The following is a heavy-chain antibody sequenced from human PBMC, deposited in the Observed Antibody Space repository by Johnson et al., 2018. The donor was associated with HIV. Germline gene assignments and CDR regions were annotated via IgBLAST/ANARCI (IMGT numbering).Heavy chain of an antibody. CDR1: GFTFSSYA. CDR3: AREGPGAYYDSSGDAFDI. D-gene: IGHD3-22*01. CDR2: ISYDGSNN. J-gene: IGHJ3*02. V-gene: IGHV3-30-3*01. Sequence: HVQLVESGGGVVQPGRSLRLSCAASGFTFSSYAMHWVRQAPGKGLEWVSVISYDGSNNYYADSVKGRFTISRDNSKNTLYLQMNGLRAEDTAVYYCAREGPGAYYDSSGDAFDIWGQGTMVTVSS.